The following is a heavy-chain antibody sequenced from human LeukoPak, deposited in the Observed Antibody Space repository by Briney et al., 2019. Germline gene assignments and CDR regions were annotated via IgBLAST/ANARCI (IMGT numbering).Heavy chain of an antibody. CDR3: AELGITMIGGV. J-gene: IGHJ6*04. CDR2: ISSSGSTI. Sequence: GGSLRLSCAASGFTFSSYEMNWVRQAPGKVLEWVSYISSSGSTIYYADSVKGRFTISRDNAKNSLYLQMNSLRAADTAVYYCAELGITMIGGVWGKGTTVTISS. D-gene: IGHD3-10*02. V-gene: IGHV3-48*03. CDR1: GFTFSSYE.